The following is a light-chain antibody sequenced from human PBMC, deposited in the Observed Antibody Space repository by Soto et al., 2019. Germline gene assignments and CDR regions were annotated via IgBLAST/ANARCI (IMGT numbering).Light chain of an antibody. CDR2: SNN. Sequence: QSVLTQPASVSGSPGQSITISCTGTSSDVGGYNYVSWYQQHPGTAPRLLVYSNNQRPSGVPDRFSASKSGTSASLAVSGLRSEDEAHYYCAARDDGLNRHVFGTGTKVTVL. CDR1: SSDVGGYNY. J-gene: IGLJ1*01. V-gene: IGLV1-47*02. CDR3: AARDDGLNRHV.